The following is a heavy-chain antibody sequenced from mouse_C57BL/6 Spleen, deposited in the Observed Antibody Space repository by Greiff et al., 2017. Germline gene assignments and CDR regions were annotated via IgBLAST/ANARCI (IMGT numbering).Heavy chain of an antibody. V-gene: IGHV1-58*01. Sequence: VHVKQSGAELVRPGSSVKMSCKTSGYTFTSYGINWVKQRPGQGLEWIGYIYIGNGYTEYNEKFKGKATLTSDTSSSTAYMQLSSLTSEDSAIYFCARDYGSSYDYFDYWGQGTTLTVSS. CDR1: GYTFTSYG. CDR2: IYIGNGYT. D-gene: IGHD1-1*01. CDR3: ARDYGSSYDYFDY. J-gene: IGHJ2*01.